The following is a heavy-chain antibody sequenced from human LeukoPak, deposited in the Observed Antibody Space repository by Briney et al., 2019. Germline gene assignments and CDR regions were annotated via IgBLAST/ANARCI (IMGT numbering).Heavy chain of an antibody. CDR3: ASSIFAAAGSYYYYGMDV. Sequence: NPGGSLRLSCAVSGITLYNYGMTWVRQAPGKGLEWVSSISSSSSYIYYADSVKGRFTISRDNAKNSLYLQMNSLRAEDTAVYYCASSIFAAAGSYYYYGMDVWGQGTTVTVSS. CDR1: GITLYNYG. D-gene: IGHD6-13*01. J-gene: IGHJ6*02. CDR2: ISSSSSYI. V-gene: IGHV3-21*01.